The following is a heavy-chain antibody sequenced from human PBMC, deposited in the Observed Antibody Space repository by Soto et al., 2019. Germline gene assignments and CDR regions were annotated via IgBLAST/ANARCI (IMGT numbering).Heavy chain of an antibody. D-gene: IGHD3-16*01. J-gene: IGHJ6*02. Sequence: GGSLRLSCEASGFMFSTYLTSWVRQAPGKGLEWVANIKQGGNEKFYVDSVKGRFTISRDNAKKSLFLQMNSLRPEATAVYYCVGALTYEVPYYYYGMDVWGQGTTVTVSS. CDR1: GFMFSTYL. V-gene: IGHV3-7*01. CDR2: IKQGGNEK. CDR3: VGALTYEVPYYYYGMDV.